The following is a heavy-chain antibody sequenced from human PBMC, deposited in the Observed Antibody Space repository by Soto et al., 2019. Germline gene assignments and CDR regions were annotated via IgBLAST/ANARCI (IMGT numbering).Heavy chain of an antibody. D-gene: IGHD6-13*01. CDR3: ARAVAAAGYYYYYYYYMDV. CDR1: GFTFSDYY. Sequence: QVQLVESGGGLVKPGGSLRLSCAASGFTFSDYYMSWIRQAPGKGLEWVSYISSSGSTIYYADSVKGRFTISRDNAKNSLYLQMNSLRTEDPAVYYCARAVAAAGYYYYYYYYMDVWGKGTTVTVSS. CDR2: ISSSGSTI. J-gene: IGHJ6*03. V-gene: IGHV3-11*01.